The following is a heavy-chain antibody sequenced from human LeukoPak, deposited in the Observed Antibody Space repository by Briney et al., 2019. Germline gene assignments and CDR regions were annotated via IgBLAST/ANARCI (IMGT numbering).Heavy chain of an antibody. CDR1: GYAFTSYG. V-gene: IGHV1-18*01. Sequence: GASVKVSCKASGYAFTSYGISWVRQAPGQGLEWMGWISAYNGNTNYAQKLQGRGTMTTDTSMSTAYMELRSLRSDDTAVYYCARDVTYYDFWSGYYHFDYWGQGTLVTVSS. CDR3: ARDVTYYDFWSGYYHFDY. J-gene: IGHJ4*02. CDR2: ISAYNGNT. D-gene: IGHD3-3*01.